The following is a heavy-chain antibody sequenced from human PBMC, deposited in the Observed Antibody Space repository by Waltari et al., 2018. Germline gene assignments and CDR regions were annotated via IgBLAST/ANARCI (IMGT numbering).Heavy chain of an antibody. CDR2: FDPEDGET. J-gene: IGHJ4*02. D-gene: IGHD2-2*01. V-gene: IGHV1-24*01. CDR1: GYTLPELS. CDR3: ATVVVVPAAHATYYFDY. Sequence: QVQLVQSGAAVKKPGASVKVSCKVSGYTLPELSMHWVRQAPGQGLEWMGGFDPEDGETIYAQKFQGRVTMTEDTSTDTAYMELSSLRSEDTAVYYCATVVVVPAAHATYYFDYWGQGTLVTVSS.